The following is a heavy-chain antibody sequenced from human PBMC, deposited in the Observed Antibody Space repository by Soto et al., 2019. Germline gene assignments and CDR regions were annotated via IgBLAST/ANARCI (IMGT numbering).Heavy chain of an antibody. CDR2: IYDSGTT. J-gene: IGHJ4*02. CDR3: ARGVVTARFFNY. Sequence: SETLSLTCAVSGGSISSGAYFWGWIRQPPGKGLEWIGHIYDSGTTYHNPSLRSRVTISVGRSKNQFSLRLSSLTAADTAVYFCARGVVTARFFNYWGRGTLVTVSS. V-gene: IGHV4-30-2*01. D-gene: IGHD2-15*01. CDR1: GGSISSGAYF.